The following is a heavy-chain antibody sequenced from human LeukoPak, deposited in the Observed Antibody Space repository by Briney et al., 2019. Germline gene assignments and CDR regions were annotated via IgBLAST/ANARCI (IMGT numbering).Heavy chain of an antibody. V-gene: IGHV4-59*11. D-gene: IGHD3-22*01. CDR3: ARLLYNDISGDPDTFDV. CDR1: GGSLIGHY. J-gene: IGHJ3*01. CDR2: VSYTGRT. Sequence: SETLSLTCTVSGGSLIGHYWSWIRQPPGKRLEWIGYVSYTGRTKYNPSLQSRVTISIDTSKSQFSLKLTSVTSADTAVYSCARLLYNDISGDPDTFDVWGQGTTVIVSS.